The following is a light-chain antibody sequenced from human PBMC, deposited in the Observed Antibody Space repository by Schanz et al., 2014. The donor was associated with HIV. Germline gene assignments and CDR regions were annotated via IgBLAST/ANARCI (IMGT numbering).Light chain of an antibody. V-gene: IGLV1-40*01. Sequence: QSVLTQPPSVSGAPGERVTISCSGSNSNIGAGYDVHWYQQFPGTAPKLLIYYSSNRPSGVPDRFSGSKSDNTASLTISGLQAEDEADYYCCSYAGSSTLGVFGTGTKLTVL. CDR3: CSYAGSSTLGV. CDR1: NSNIGAGYD. J-gene: IGLJ1*01. CDR2: YSS.